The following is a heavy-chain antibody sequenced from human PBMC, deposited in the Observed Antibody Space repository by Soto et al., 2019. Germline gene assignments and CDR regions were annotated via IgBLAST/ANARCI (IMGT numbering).Heavy chain of an antibody. Sequence: HPGGSLRLSCAASGFTFSSYGMHWVRQAPGKGLEWVAVIWYDGSNKYYADSVKGRFTISRDNSKNTLYLQMNSLRAEDTAVYYCARDLPRGYSYITYYGMDVWGQGTTVTVSS. V-gene: IGHV3-33*01. CDR2: IWYDGSNK. CDR1: GFTFSSYG. CDR3: ARDLPRGYSYITYYGMDV. D-gene: IGHD5-18*01. J-gene: IGHJ6*02.